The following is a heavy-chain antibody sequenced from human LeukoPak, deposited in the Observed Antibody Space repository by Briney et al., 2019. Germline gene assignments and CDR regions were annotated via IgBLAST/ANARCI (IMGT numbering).Heavy chain of an antibody. CDR3: VRDRLYYYILSCYYMASHYFDH. J-gene: IGHJ4*02. D-gene: IGHD3-9*01. Sequence: GASVKVSCKSSGYTFTDYGITWVRQAPGQGLEWMGWLSAYNADTTYAQSFQGRVTMTTDTFMSTAYMELRSLRSDDAAVYYCVRDRLYYYILSCYYMASHYFDHWPQETLLSVPS. CDR1: GYTFTDYG. CDR2: LSAYNADT. V-gene: IGHV1-18*01.